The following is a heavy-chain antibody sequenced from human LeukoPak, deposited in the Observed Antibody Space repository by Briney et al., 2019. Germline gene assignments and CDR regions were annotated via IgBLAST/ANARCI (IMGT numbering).Heavy chain of an antibody. CDR3: ARLGDHFHWNLDL. Sequence: GGSLRLSCAASGFTVGTKNMNWVRQAPGKGLEWVSIIYSGGTTYYADSVKGRFTISRDTSKNTLSLQMHSLIAEDTAVYFCARLGDHFHWNLDLWGRGTLVTVSS. CDR2: IYSGGTT. V-gene: IGHV3-53*01. CDR1: GFTVGTKN. J-gene: IGHJ2*01. D-gene: IGHD3-3*02.